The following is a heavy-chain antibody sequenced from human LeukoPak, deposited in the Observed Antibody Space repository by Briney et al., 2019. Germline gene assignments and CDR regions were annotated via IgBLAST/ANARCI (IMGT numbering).Heavy chain of an antibody. CDR2: ISSNGGST. V-gene: IGHV3-64*01. Sequence: GGSLRLSCAASGFTFSSYAMHWVRQAPGKGLEYVSGISSNGGSTYYANSVKGRFTISRDNSKNTLYLQMGSLRPEDMAVYYCARGPWIQLWSPIDYWGRGTLVTVSS. CDR3: ARGPWIQLWSPIDY. D-gene: IGHD5-18*01. J-gene: IGHJ2*01. CDR1: GFTFSSYA.